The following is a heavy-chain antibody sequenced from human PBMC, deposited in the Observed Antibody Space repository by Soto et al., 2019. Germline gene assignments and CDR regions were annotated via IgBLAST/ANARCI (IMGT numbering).Heavy chain of an antibody. D-gene: IGHD6-13*01. CDR3: ARATDGSSWSCGPSFDY. CDR2: TYYRSKWYN. J-gene: IGHJ4*02. V-gene: IGHV6-1*01. Sequence: SQTLSLTCAISGDSVSSNSAAWNWIRQSPSRGLEWLGRTYYRSKWYNDYAVSVKSRITINPDTSKNQFSLQLNSVTPEDTAVYYCARATDGSSWSCGPSFDYWGQGTLVTVSS. CDR1: GDSVSSNSAA.